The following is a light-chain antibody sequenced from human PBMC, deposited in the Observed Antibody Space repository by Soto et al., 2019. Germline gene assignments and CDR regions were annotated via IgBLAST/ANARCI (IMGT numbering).Light chain of an antibody. CDR2: GAS. CDR3: QQYGSSPYT. Sequence: EIVLTQSPGTLSLSPEERATLSCRASQSVSSSFLAWYQQKPGQALRLLIYGASSRATGIPDRFSGSGSGTDFTLTISRLQPEDFAVYYCQQYGSSPYTFGQGTKLEIK. CDR1: QSVSSSF. J-gene: IGKJ2*01. V-gene: IGKV3-20*01.